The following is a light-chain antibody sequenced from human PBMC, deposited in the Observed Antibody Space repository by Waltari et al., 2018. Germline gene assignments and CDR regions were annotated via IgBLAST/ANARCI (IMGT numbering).Light chain of an antibody. J-gene: IGKJ1*01. V-gene: IGKV1-27*01. CDR3: LKYDSALWT. Sequence: DIQMTQSPSSLSASVGDRVTLTCRASQGISNYLAWYQQKPGKVPKLLIYAASTLQSGVPYRFSGSGSVTEITLTISSLQPEDVATYYCLKYDSALWTFGPGTKVEIK. CDR2: AAS. CDR1: QGISNY.